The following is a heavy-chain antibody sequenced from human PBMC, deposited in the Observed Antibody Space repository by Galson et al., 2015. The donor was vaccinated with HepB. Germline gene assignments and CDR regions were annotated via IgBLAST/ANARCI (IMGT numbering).Heavy chain of an antibody. CDR2: IYSGGST. J-gene: IGHJ6*02. D-gene: IGHD3-9*01. CDR3: ARDYAILTGYYGMDV. CDR1: GFTVSSNY. Sequence: SLRLSCAASGFTVSSNYMSWVRQAPGKGLEWVSIIYSGGSTYYAGSVKGRFTISRDNFKNTVSLQMNSLTAEDTAVYYCARDYAILTGYYGMDVWGQGTTVTVSS. V-gene: IGHV3-66*01.